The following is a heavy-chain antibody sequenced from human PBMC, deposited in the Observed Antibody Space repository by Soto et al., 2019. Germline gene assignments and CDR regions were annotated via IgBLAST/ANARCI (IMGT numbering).Heavy chain of an antibody. CDR1: GYSFTSYW. Sequence: ESRKISCKGSGYSFTSYWSGWVGQIPGKGLGWMGIIYPGDSDTRYSPSFQGQVTISADKSISTAYLQWSSLKASDTAMYYCARPRRDAYKYAFDIWGQGTMVTVS. D-gene: IGHD1-1*01. CDR3: ARPRRDAYKYAFDI. V-gene: IGHV5-51*01. CDR2: IYPGDSDT. J-gene: IGHJ3*02.